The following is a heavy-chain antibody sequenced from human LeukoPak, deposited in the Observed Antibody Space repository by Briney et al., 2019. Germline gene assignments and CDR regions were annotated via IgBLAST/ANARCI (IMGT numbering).Heavy chain of an antibody. CDR3: ARFYGSGSYSAKY. V-gene: IGHV4-34*01. CDR1: GGPFSTYY. J-gene: IGHJ4*02. D-gene: IGHD3-10*01. CDR2: INHNKST. Sequence: SETLSLTCAVYGGPFSTYYWTWIRQSPGKGLEWIGEINHNKSTNYNPSLKSRVTISVDTSKNQFSLNLTSETAADTAVYYSARFYGSGSYSAKYWGQGTLVTVSS.